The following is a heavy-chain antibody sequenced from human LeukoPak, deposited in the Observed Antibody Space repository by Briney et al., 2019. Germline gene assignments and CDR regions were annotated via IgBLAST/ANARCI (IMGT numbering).Heavy chain of an antibody. CDR3: VKDRYYGGNSRSYYYYGMDV. CDR2: ISSNGGST. D-gene: IGHD4-23*01. J-gene: IGHJ6*02. V-gene: IGHV3-64D*06. CDR1: GFTFSSYA. Sequence: GGSLRLSCSASGFTFSSYAMHWVRQAPGKGLEYVSAISSNGGSTYYADSVKGRFTISRDNSKNTLYLQMSSLRAEDTAVYYCVKDRYYGGNSRSYYYYGMDVWGQGTTVTVSS.